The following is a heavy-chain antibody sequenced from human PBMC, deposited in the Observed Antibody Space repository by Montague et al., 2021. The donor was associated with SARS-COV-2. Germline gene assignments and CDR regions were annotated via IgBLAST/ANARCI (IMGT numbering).Heavy chain of an antibody. CDR2: IYTSGST. V-gene: IGHV4-61*02. J-gene: IGHJ6*02. CDR1: GGSISSGSYY. D-gene: IGHD3-10*01. Sequence: TLSLTCTVSGGSISSGSYYWSWIRQPAGKGLEWIGRIYTSGSTNYNPSLKSRVTISVDTSMNQFSLRLSSVTAADTAVYYCARVGVGTMVRGVIPAYYYYYGMDVWGQGTTVTVSS. CDR3: ARVGVGTMVRGVIPAYYYYYGMDV.